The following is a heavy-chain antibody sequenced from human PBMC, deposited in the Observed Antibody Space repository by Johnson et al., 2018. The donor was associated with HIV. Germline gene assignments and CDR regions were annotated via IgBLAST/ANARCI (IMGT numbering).Heavy chain of an antibody. CDR1: GFSFSSYG. CDR2: IRNDGSNT. V-gene: IGHV3-30*02. CDR3: AGGSWYRYGPKDGFDI. Sequence: QVQLVESGGGVVQPGRSLRLSCAASGFSFSSYGMHWVRQAPGKGLEWVAFIRNDGSNTYYVDSVKGRFTISRDNSKNTLYLQMGSLRAEDMAVYYCAGGSWYRYGPKDGFDIWGQGTMVTVSS. J-gene: IGHJ3*02. D-gene: IGHD5-18*01.